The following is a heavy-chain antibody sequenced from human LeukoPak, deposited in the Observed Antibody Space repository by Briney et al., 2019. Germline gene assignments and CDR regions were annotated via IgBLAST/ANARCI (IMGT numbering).Heavy chain of an antibody. CDR3: ARLSNYDFWSGNYYYMDV. Sequence: SETPCLTCTVSGGSTSSGSYYWSWIRQTAREGLGWIWRVYTSGSTNYNPSLKSRVTISVDTSKNQFSLKLSSVTAADTAVYYCARLSNYDFWSGNYYYMDVWGKGTTVTVSS. J-gene: IGHJ6*03. CDR1: GGSTSSGSYY. CDR2: VYTSGST. D-gene: IGHD3-3*01. V-gene: IGHV4-61*02.